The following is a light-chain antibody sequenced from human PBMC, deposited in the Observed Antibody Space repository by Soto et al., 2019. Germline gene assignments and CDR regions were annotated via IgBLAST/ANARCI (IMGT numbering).Light chain of an antibody. J-gene: IGKJ1*01. Sequence: EIVITQSPATLSVSPGERSTLSCRATQSVSSNLAWYQQKPAQAPSLLLYGASTRANGIPARFSGSGSGTELTLTISSLQSEDFAVYDCHQRGSWPRGTFGQGTKVDIK. V-gene: IGKV3-15*01. CDR2: GAS. CDR3: HQRGSWPRGT. CDR1: QSVSSN.